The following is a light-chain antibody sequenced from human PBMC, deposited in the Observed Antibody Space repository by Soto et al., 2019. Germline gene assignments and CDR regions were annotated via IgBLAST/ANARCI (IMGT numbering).Light chain of an antibody. CDR2: GAS. Sequence: EIVTTQSPATLSVSPGERATLSCRASQSVSSSYLARYQQKPGQAPRLLIYGASSRATGIPDRFSRSGSGTDFTLTISRLEPEDFAVYYCQQYGSSRTLGQGTKVDI. CDR1: QSVSSSY. V-gene: IGKV3-20*01. CDR3: QQYGSSRT. J-gene: IGKJ1*01.